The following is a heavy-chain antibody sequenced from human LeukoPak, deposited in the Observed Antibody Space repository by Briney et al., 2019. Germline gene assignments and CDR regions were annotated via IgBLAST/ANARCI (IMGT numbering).Heavy chain of an antibody. J-gene: IGHJ4*02. V-gene: IGHV3-23*01. CDR1: GFTFSSYA. D-gene: IGHD3-22*01. CDR2: ISGSGGST. CDR3: AKEIRRVVVIGDFDY. Sequence: TGGSLRLSCAASGFTFSSYAMSWVRQAPGKGLEWVSAISGSGGSTYYADSVKGRFTISRDNSKNTLYLRMNSLRAEDTAVYYCAKEIRRVVVIGDFDYWGQGTLVTVSS.